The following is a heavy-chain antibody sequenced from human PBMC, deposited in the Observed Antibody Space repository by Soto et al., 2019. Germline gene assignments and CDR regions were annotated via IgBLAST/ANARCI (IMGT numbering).Heavy chain of an antibody. CDR1: GGSISSSSYY. D-gene: IGHD2-21*01. V-gene: IGHV4-39*01. Sequence: PSETLSLTCTVSGGSISSSSYYWGWIRQPPGKGLEWIGSIYYSGSTYYNPSLKSRVTISVDTSKNQFSLKLSSVTAADTAVYYCARVHKDKWFDPWGQGTLVTVSS. J-gene: IGHJ5*02. CDR2: IYYSGST. CDR3: ARVHKDKWFDP.